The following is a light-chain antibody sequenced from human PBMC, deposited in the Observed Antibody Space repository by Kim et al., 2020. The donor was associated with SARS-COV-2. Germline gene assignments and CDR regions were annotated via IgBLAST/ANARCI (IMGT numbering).Light chain of an antibody. CDR3: FSYAGSTYV. J-gene: IGLJ1*01. V-gene: IGLV2-8*01. CDR1: SGDVGGYNY. Sequence: PGQSVNISGAGTSGDVGGYNYVSWYQQHPGKAPKLMIYEVNKRPSGVPDRFSGSKSGSTASLTVSGLQAEDEADYYCFSYAGSTYVFGTGTKVTVL. CDR2: EVN.